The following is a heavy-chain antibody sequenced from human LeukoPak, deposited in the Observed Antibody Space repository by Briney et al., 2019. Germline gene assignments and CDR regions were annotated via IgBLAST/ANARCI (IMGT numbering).Heavy chain of an antibody. J-gene: IGHJ4*02. CDR1: GSTVSSNG. D-gene: IGHD2-21*01. V-gene: IGHV3-48*03. CDR3: ARDRGGGDVYFDY. Sequence: PGGCPSPSCAASGSTVSSNGMNWGRQAPGKGLEWISYISRSGSTIYYADSVKGRFTISRDNAKNSLYLQMNSLGADDTAVYYCARDRGGGDVYFDYWGEGRVLSVSS. CDR2: ISRSGSTI.